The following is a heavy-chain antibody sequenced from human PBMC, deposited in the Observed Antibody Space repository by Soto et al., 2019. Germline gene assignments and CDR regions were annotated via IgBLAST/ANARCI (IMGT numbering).Heavy chain of an antibody. J-gene: IGHJ4*02. D-gene: IGHD3-22*01. CDR1: GFTFTSSA. CDR3: AADLDPTYYYDSSGYLAFVY. CDR2: IVVGSGNT. Sequence: QMQLVQSGPEVKKPGTSVKVSCKASGFTFTSSAVQWVRQARGQRLEWIGWIVVGSGNTNYAQKFQERVTITRDMSTSTAYMELSSLRSEDTAVYYCAADLDPTYYYDSSGYLAFVYWGQGTLVTVSS. V-gene: IGHV1-58*01.